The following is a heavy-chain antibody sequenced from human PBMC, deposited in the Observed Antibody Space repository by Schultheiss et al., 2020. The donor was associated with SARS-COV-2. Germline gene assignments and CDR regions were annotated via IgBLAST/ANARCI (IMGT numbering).Heavy chain of an antibody. CDR3: AKRSSSWLNYYYSYMDV. Sequence: GGSLRLSCAASGFTFDDYAMHWVRQAPGKGLEWVSGISWNSGSIGYADSVKGRFTISRDNSKNTLYLQMNSLRAEDTAVYYCAKRSSSWLNYYYSYMDVWGKGTTVTVSS. D-gene: IGHD6-13*01. CDR2: ISWNSGSI. J-gene: IGHJ6*03. V-gene: IGHV3-9*01. CDR1: GFTFDDYA.